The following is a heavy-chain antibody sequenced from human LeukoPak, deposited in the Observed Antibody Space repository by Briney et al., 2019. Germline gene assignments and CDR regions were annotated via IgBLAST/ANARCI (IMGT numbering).Heavy chain of an antibody. J-gene: IGHJ4*02. V-gene: IGHV3-11*01. Sequence: GGSLRLSCAASGFTFSDYYMSWIRQAPGGGVGRLSYISSRGKTTHFADSVTGRFSVSRDNTNNTLYVQMNSLRAEDTAVYFCARGRDGYKYWGQGTLVTVSS. CDR3: ARGRDGYKY. CDR1: GFTFSDYY. CDR2: ISSRGKTT. D-gene: IGHD5-24*01.